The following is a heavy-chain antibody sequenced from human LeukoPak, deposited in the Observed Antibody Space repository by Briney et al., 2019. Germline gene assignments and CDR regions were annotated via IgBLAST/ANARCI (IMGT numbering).Heavy chain of an antibody. CDR3: ARGRLNGYFDY. CDR2: ISSSSSNTI. V-gene: IGHV3-48*01. Sequence: SWGSPRLSCAASGFTFSSYSMNWVRQAPGMGLEWVSYISSSSSNTIYYADSVKGRFTITRDNAKNSLYPQMNSLRAEDTAVYYCARGRLNGYFDYWGQGTLITVSS. J-gene: IGHJ4*02. D-gene: IGHD1-1*01. CDR1: GFTFSSYS.